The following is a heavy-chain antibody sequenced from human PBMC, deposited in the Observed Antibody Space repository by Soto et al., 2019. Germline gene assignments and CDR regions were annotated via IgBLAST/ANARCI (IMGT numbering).Heavy chain of an antibody. CDR2: INPNSGGT. CDR1: GYTFTGYY. V-gene: IGHV1-2*04. CDR3: ARGSEIVVVVAARGTAFDI. D-gene: IGHD2-15*01. Sequence: ASVKVSSKAPGYTFTGYYMHWVRQAPGQGLEWMGWINPNSGGTNYAQKFQGWVTMTRDTSISTAYMELSRLRSDDTAVYYCARGSEIVVVVAARGTAFDIWGQGTMVTVSS. J-gene: IGHJ3*02.